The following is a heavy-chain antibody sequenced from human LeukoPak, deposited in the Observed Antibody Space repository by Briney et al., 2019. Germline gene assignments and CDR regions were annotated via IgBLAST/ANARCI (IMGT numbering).Heavy chain of an antibody. D-gene: IGHD5-18*01. Sequence: GGSLRLSCAASGFTFRSYAMQWVRQAPGKGLEWVSYITYNSGTILYADSVKGRFTISRDNAKDSLYLQMSSLRDEDTAVYYCARDSGYSYADDYWGQGTLVTVSS. CDR3: ARDSGYSYADDY. CDR2: ITYNSGTI. J-gene: IGHJ4*02. CDR1: GFTFRSYA. V-gene: IGHV3-48*02.